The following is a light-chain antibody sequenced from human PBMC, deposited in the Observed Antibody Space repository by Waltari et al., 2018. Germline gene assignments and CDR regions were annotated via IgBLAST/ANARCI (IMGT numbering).Light chain of an antibody. CDR1: HNIKTW. J-gene: IGKJ4*01. Sequence: DIQMSQSPSTLSASIGDRVTITCRASHNIKTWVSWYQQKQGKDPKFLVYKASTLDSGVPSRFSGSGSGTEFTLTISSLQPDDFATYYCQQYDTYPLTFGGGTKVEIK. CDR2: KAS. CDR3: QQYDTYPLT. V-gene: IGKV1-5*03.